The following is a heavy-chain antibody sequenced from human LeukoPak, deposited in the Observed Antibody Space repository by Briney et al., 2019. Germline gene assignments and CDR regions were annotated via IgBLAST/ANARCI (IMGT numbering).Heavy chain of an antibody. J-gene: IGHJ4*02. Sequence: SETLSLTCAVYGGSFSGYYWSWIRQPPGKGLEWIGEINHSGSTNYNPSLKSRVTISVDTSKNQFSLKLSSVTAADTAMYYCARGSRPSDYWGQGTLVTVSS. V-gene: IGHV4-34*01. CDR1: GGSFSGYY. CDR3: ARGSRPSDY. CDR2: INHSGST.